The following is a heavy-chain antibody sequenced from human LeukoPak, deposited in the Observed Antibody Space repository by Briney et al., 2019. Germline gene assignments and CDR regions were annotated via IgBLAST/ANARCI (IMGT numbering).Heavy chain of an antibody. CDR1: GFRLSNYW. J-gene: IGHJ6*02. V-gene: IGHV3-7*01. Sequence: PGGSLTLSCAPAGFRLSNYWMTWVRQAPEKGLEWLARIKTDGSETYYVDSVKGRFTISRDNAKSSLYLQMNSLRVEDTAVYHCVRFGPDHDMGLWGQGTTVTVS. D-gene: IGHD3-16*01. CDR3: VRFGPDHDMGL. CDR2: IKTDGSET.